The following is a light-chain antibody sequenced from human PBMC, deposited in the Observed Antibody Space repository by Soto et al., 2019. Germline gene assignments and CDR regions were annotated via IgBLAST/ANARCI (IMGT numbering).Light chain of an antibody. CDR1: ENVARH. V-gene: IGKV3-15*01. J-gene: IGKJ1*01. CDR2: GAS. Sequence: VVTQSPATLSVSPGERATLSCRASENVARHLAWYQQKPGQAPRLLIYGASTRAIGIPARFSASGSGTEFTLTISSLQSEAFGIYYCQQYHDWWAFGQGTKVEI. CDR3: QQYHDWWA.